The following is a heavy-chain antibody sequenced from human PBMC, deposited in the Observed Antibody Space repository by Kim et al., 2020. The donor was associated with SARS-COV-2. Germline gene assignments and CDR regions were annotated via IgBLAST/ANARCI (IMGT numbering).Heavy chain of an antibody. D-gene: IGHD3-22*01. CDR3: ARGAYEIN. V-gene: IGHV3-74*01. Sequence: GINKFYADPVKGRFPISKDNDKNPLYLQMSSLRAEDTAVYYWARGAYEINWGQGTLVTVSS. CDR2: GINK. J-gene: IGHJ4*02.